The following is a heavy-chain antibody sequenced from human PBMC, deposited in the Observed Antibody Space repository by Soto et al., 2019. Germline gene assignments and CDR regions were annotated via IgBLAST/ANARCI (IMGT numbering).Heavy chain of an antibody. CDR1: GFTFSSYD. J-gene: IGHJ5*02. CDR2: IWYDGSNK. V-gene: IGHV3-33*01. D-gene: IGHD3-22*01. CDR3: ARKGGEDYYDSSGLNWFDH. Sequence: HPXGSLILSCAASGFTFSSYDMHWVRQAPGKGLEWVAVIWYDGSNKYYADSVKGRFTISRDNAKNALYLQMNSLRDEDTAVYYCARKGGEDYYDSSGLNWFDHWGQGTLVTVSS.